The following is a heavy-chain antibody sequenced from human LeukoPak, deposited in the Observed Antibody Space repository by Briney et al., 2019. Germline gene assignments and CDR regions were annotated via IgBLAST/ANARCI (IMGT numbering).Heavy chain of an antibody. Sequence: ASVKVSCKASGYIFRDYGVTWMRQAPGQGLEWMGWINTGDFNTHYAQNFQGRLTLTADTSTNTVYLESRSLRPNDAAVFYCARSHGSSDDTWDATGGDSWAQGTLVTVSS. CDR3: ARSHGSSDDTWDATGGDS. V-gene: IGHV1-18*01. CDR2: INTGDFNT. CDR1: GYIFRDYG. J-gene: IGHJ4*02. D-gene: IGHD1-1*01.